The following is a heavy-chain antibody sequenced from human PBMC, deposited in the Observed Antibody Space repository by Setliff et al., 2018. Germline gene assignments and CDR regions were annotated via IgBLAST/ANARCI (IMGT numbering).Heavy chain of an antibody. CDR2: VDHSGNT. CDR3: ARDYWGSLDY. D-gene: IGHD7-27*01. CDR1: GGSFTTYY. J-gene: IGHJ4*02. Sequence: PSETLSLTCTVSGGSFTTYYWGWIRQSPGKGLDWIGTVDHSGNTFYNPSLKSRVTISVDTSKNQVSLKLTSVTVADTAVYYCARDYWGSLDYWGQGTLVTVSS. V-gene: IGHV4-39*02.